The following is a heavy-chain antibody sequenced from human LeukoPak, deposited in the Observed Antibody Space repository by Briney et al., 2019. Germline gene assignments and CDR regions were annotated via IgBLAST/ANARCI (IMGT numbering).Heavy chain of an antibody. J-gene: IGHJ6*03. V-gene: IGHV1-69*05. CDR3: ARVRYYGSGSYYDYYYYYMDV. Sequence: SVKVSCKASGGTFSSYAISWVRQAPGQGLEWMGRIIPIFGTANYAQKFQGRVTITTDESTSTAYMELSSLRSEDTAVYYCARVRYYGSGSYYDYYYYYMDVWGKGTTVTVSS. CDR1: GGTFSSYA. CDR2: IIPIFGTA. D-gene: IGHD3-10*01.